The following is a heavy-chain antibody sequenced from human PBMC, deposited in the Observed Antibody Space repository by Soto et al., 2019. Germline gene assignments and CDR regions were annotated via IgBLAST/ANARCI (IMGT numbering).Heavy chain of an antibody. CDR3: ARRVVAPDSNWLDP. CDR1: GGSISSYY. Sequence: PSETLSLTCTVSGGSISSYYWSWIRQPPGKGLEWIGYIYYSGSTNYNPSLKSRVTISVDTSKNQFSLKLSSVTAADTAVYYCARRVVAPDSNWLDPRGQGTLVTGS. CDR2: IYYSGST. J-gene: IGHJ5*02. V-gene: IGHV4-59*08. D-gene: IGHD2-2*01.